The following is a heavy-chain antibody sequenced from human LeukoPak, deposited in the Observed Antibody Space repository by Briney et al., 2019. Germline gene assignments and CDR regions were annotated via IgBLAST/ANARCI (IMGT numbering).Heavy chain of an antibody. D-gene: IGHD3-22*01. CDR3: AREARRLYYYDSSGRTGYFDY. CDR1: GYTFTSYG. CDR2: ISAYNGNT. Sequence: GASVKVSCKASGYTFTSYGISWVRQAPGQGLEWMGWISAYNGNTNYAQKLQGRVTMTTDTSTSTAYMELRSLRSDDTAVYYCAREARRLYYYDSSGRTGYFDYWGQGTLVTVSS. J-gene: IGHJ4*02. V-gene: IGHV1-18*01.